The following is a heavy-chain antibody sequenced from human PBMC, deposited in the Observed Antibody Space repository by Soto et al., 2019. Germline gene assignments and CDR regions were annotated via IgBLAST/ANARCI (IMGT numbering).Heavy chain of an antibody. Sequence: LGESLKISCKGSGYRFTSYWIGWVRQMPGKGLEWMGIIYPADSDTRYSPSFQGQVTISADKSISTAYLQWSSLKASDTAMYYCARVSMGSSPHYNMDVWGQGTTVTVSS. D-gene: IGHD6-13*01. CDR2: IYPADSDT. CDR1: GYRFTSYW. J-gene: IGHJ6*02. V-gene: IGHV5-51*01. CDR3: ARVSMGSSPHYNMDV.